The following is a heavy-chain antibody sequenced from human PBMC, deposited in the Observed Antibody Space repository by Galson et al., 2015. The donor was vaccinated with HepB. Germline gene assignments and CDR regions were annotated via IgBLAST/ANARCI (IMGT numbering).Heavy chain of an antibody. V-gene: IGHV3-74*01. Sequence: SLRLSCAASGFIFSRYWMHWVRQAPGKGLEWVSRMNSDGSSTTYADSAKGRFTISRDNAKNTLYLQMNSLRAEDTAVYYCTRRPGDWFDPWGQGTLVIVSS. CDR2: MNSDGSST. CDR3: TRRPGDWFDP. J-gene: IGHJ5*02. CDR1: GFIFSRYW.